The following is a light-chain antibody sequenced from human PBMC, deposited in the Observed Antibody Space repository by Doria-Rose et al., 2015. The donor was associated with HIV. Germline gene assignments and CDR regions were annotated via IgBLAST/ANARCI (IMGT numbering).Light chain of an antibody. CDR3: QQYYDTPS. J-gene: IGKJ3*01. CDR1: QSLLYTSKNY. CDR2: WAS. Sequence: DIRMTQSPESLGMSLGERATLNCKSNQSLLYTSKNYLAWYQQKPGQPPKLLIDWASTRQSGVPAQFSGSGSGTDFTLTISSLEAEDVAVYYCQQYYDTPSFGPGTTVDIK. V-gene: IGKV4-1*01.